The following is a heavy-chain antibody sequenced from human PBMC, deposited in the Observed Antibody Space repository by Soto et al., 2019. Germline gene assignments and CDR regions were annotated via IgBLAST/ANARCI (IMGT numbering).Heavy chain of an antibody. Sequence: ASVKVSCXASGGTFSSYAVSWVPQAPGQGLEWMGGIIPIFGTANYAQKFQGRVTITADESTSTAYMEPSSLRSEDTAVYYCVMALIDAFDIWGQGTMVTVSS. CDR1: GGTFSSYA. J-gene: IGHJ3*02. CDR2: IIPIFGTA. CDR3: VMALIDAFDI. V-gene: IGHV1-69*13. D-gene: IGHD2-8*01.